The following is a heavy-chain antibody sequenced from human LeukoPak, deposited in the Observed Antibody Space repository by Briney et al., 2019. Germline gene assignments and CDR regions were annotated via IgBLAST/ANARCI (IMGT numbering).Heavy chain of an antibody. CDR2: ISSDWTTT. Sequence: PGGSLRLSCPVSEITFSKYWIHWVRQAPGKGLLWVSRISSDWTTTTYADFVKGRFTISRDDAKNMVYLQMNSLRVEDTAVYHCLVIIVGGSSQYWGQGTLVTVSS. CDR3: LVIIVGGSSQY. D-gene: IGHD2-15*01. CDR1: EITFSKYW. V-gene: IGHV3-74*01. J-gene: IGHJ1*01.